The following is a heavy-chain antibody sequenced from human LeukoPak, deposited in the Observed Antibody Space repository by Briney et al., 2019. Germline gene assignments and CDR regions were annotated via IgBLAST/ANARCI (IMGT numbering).Heavy chain of an antibody. CDR1: GYRFTSYW. CDR2: IYPGDSDT. J-gene: IGHJ4*02. D-gene: IGHD6-19*01. CDR3: ARPMDSSGWPLDY. Sequence: GESLQISCKGSGYRFTSYWIGWVRQLPGKGLEWMGIIYPGDSDTRYSPSFQGQVTISADKSISTAYLQWSSLKASDTAMYYCARPMDSSGWPLDYWGQGTVVTVSS. V-gene: IGHV5-51*01.